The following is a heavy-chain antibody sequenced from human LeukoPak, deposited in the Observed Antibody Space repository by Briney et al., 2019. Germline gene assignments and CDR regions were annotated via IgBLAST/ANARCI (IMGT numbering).Heavy chain of an antibody. V-gene: IGHV4-59*08. CDR2: IYYSGST. CDR1: GGSISSYY. J-gene: IGHJ6*02. Sequence: ASETLSLTRTVSGGSISSYYWSWIRQPPGKGLEWIGYIYYSGSTNYNPSLKSRVTISVDTSKNQFSLKLSSVTAADTAVYYCARLAYDFWSGSILYGMDVWGQGTTVTVSS. D-gene: IGHD3-3*01. CDR3: ARLAYDFWSGSILYGMDV.